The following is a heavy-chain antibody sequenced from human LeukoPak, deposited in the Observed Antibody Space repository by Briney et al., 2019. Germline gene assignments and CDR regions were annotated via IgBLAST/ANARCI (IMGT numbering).Heavy chain of an antibody. V-gene: IGHV4-61*09. CDR3: ARGKYGSGTSGESAFAI. CDR1: GDSFSSGSFY. D-gene: IGHD3-10*01. Sequence: SETLSLTCTDSGDSFSSGSFYWSWIRQPAEKGLEWIGHIYTSGSTNYNPSLKSRATISVDTSNNQFSLNLSSVTAAGTAVYYCARGKYGSGTSGESAFAIWGQRTMVTVSS. J-gene: IGHJ3*02. CDR2: IYTSGST.